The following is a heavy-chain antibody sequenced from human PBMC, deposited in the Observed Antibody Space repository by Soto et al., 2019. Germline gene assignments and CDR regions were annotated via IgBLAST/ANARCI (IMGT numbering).Heavy chain of an antibody. CDR2: IIPIFGTA. V-gene: IGHV1-69*13. CDR3: ARTSYDISGYYYVPQRYWFDP. Sequence: SVKVSCKASGGTFSSYAISWVRQAPGQGLEWMGGIIPIFGTANYAQKFQGRVTITADESTSTAYMELSSLRSEDTAVYYCARTSYDISGYYYVPQRYWFDPWGQGTLVTVSS. CDR1: GGTFSSYA. J-gene: IGHJ5*02. D-gene: IGHD3-22*01.